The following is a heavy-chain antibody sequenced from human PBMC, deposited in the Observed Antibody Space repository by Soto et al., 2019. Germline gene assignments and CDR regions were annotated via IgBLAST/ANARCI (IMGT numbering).Heavy chain of an antibody. D-gene: IGHD3-22*01. V-gene: IGHV1-69*12. CDR3: SRGDVTKIVVTTRSGMDV. Sequence: QVQLVQSGAEVKKPGSSVKVSCKASGGTLSNYGISWVRQSPGQRLEWMGGIIPGFGTAIYAQKFQGRVTIGAEESTPTVYMDVRTLTSDHTAVYYCSRGDVTKIVVTTRSGMDVWGQGTTVTVYS. CDR2: IIPGFGTA. CDR1: GGTLSNYG. J-gene: IGHJ6*02.